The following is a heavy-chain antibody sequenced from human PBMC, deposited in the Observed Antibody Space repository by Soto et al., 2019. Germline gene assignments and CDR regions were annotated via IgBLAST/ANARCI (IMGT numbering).Heavy chain of an antibody. J-gene: IGHJ5*02. CDR2: TYYRSKGYN. CDR3: VREIAPRGFDP. V-gene: IGHV6-1*01. CDR1: GDSVSSNSAL. D-gene: IGHD2-21*01. Sequence: HSQTLSLTCAISGDSVSSNSALWNWIRQSPSRGLEWLGRTYYRSKGYNDYAVSVKSRITINPDTSKNQFSLQLNSVAPEDTAVYYCVREIAPRGFDPWGPGTLVTVSS.